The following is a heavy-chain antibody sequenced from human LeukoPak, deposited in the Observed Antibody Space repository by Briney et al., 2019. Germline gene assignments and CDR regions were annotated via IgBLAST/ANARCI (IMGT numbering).Heavy chain of an antibody. Sequence: QPGGSLRLSCAASGFTFSNYAMHWVRQAPGTGLEWVAIVSYDGSTKYYAASVEGRFTISRDNSKNTLYLQMNSLRPEDTAVYYCATEIAVGLRYFDYWGQGTLVTVSS. CDR3: ATEIAVGLRYFDY. J-gene: IGHJ4*02. V-gene: IGHV3-30-3*01. CDR2: VSYDGSTK. D-gene: IGHD6-19*01. CDR1: GFTFSNYA.